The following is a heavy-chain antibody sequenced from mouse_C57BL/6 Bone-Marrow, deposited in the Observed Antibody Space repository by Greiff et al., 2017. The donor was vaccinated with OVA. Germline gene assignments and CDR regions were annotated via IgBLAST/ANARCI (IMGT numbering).Heavy chain of an antibody. CDR2: IDPEAGGT. J-gene: IGHJ4*01. V-gene: IGHV1-15*01. D-gene: IGHD2-13*01. CDR3: TGGYSDYYAMDY. Sequence: VQLQQSGAELVRPGASVTLSCKASGYTFTDYEMHWVKQTPVHGLEWIGAIDPEAGGTAYNQKFTGKGILTADKASSTAYMELRSLTSEDSAVYYCTGGYSDYYAMDYWGQGTSVTVSA. CDR1: GYTFTDYE.